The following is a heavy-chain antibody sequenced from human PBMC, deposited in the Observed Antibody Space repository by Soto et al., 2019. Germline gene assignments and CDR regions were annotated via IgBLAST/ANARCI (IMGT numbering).Heavy chain of an antibody. Sequence: EVQLVESGGSLVQPGRSLRLSCAASGFTFHDYAMHWVRQAPGKGLEWVSRISWNSGSIGYADSVKGRFTISRDNAKKYLYLQMHSLRTEDTALYYCAPLEGWFDPGGQGTLVTVSS. V-gene: IGHV3-9*01. CDR2: ISWNSGSI. CDR1: GFTFHDYA. CDR3: APLEGWFDP. J-gene: IGHJ5*02.